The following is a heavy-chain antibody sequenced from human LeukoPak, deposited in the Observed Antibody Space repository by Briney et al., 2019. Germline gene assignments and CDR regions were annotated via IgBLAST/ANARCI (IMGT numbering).Heavy chain of an antibody. J-gene: IGHJ6*03. Sequence: PSETLSLTCTVSGGSISSYYWTWIRQPPGKELEWIGYIFSTGATNYNPSLKSRITISLDTSKNQFSLKMNSVTAADTAMYYCARTSGYPHFYYYYYMDVWGKGTTVTVSS. CDR1: GGSISSYY. CDR3: ARTSGYPHFYYYYYMDV. D-gene: IGHD3-22*01. CDR2: IFSTGAT. V-gene: IGHV4-59*01.